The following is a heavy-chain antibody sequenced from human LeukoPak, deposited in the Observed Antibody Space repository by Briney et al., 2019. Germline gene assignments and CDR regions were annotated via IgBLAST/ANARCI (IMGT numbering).Heavy chain of an antibody. J-gene: IGHJ4*02. CDR1: GYIFTGYY. Sequence: VASVKVSCKASGYIFTGYYLFWVRQAPGQGLEWMGWINPNGGATRYAQKFQGRVTLTCDTSIRTTYMELSSLTSDDTAVYYCARDERYSDADHHYPHLGYWGQGTLVTVSS. D-gene: IGHD3-16*01. CDR3: ARDERYSDADHHYPHLGY. CDR2: INPNGGAT. V-gene: IGHV1-2*02.